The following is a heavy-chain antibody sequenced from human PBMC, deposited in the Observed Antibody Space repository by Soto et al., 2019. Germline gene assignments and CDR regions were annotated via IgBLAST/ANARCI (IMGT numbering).Heavy chain of an antibody. D-gene: IGHD6-19*01. V-gene: IGHV3-30*18. CDR3: AKQVTPHSSGWPDAFDS. CDR2: ISYDGSNK. J-gene: IGHJ3*02. Sequence: QVQLVESGGGVVQPGRSLRLSCAVSGFTFSSYGMHWVRQAPGKGLEWVAVISYDGSNKYYADSVKGRFTISRDNSKNTLHLQMNSLRAEDTAVYYCAKQVTPHSSGWPDAFDSWGQGTMVSVSS. CDR1: GFTFSSYG.